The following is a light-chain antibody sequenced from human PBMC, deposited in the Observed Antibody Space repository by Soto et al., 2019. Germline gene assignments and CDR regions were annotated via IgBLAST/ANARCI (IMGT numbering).Light chain of an antibody. CDR2: AAS. J-gene: IGKJ1*01. CDR3: QQYGSSPSWT. CDR1: QSVSGNY. Sequence: EIVMTHSPGTLSLSPCERATLSFSASQSVSGNYLAWYQQKPGQAPRLLIYAASSRATGIPDRFSGSGSGTDFTLTISRLEPEDFAVYYCQQYGSSPSWTFGQGTKVDIK. V-gene: IGKV3-20*01.